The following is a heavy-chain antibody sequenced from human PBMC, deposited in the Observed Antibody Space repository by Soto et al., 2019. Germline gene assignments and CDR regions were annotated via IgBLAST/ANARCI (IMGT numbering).Heavy chain of an antibody. D-gene: IGHD6-6*01. V-gene: IGHV4-34*01. J-gene: IGHJ4*02. CDR1: GGSFSGYY. CDR3: ARNRKLVRLVYFDY. CDR2: INHSGST. Sequence: QVQLQQWGAGLLKPSETLSLTCAVYGGSFSGYYWSWIRQPPGKGLEWIGEINHSGSTNYNPSLKSRVTISVETSKNQFSLKLSSVTAADTAVYYCARNRKLVRLVYFDYWGQGTLVTVSS.